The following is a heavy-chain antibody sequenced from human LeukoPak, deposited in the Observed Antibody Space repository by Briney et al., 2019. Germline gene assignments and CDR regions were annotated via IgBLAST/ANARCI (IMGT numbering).Heavy chain of an antibody. CDR3: AVGVTTYAFDI. Sequence: ASVKVSCKASGGTFSSYAISWVRQAPGQGLEWMGWISVYNGNTNYAQKLQGRVTMTTDTSTSTAYMELRSLRSDDTAVYYCAVGVTTYAFDIWGQGTMVTVSS. CDR2: ISVYNGNT. J-gene: IGHJ3*02. CDR1: GGTFSSYA. V-gene: IGHV1-18*01. D-gene: IGHD1-26*01.